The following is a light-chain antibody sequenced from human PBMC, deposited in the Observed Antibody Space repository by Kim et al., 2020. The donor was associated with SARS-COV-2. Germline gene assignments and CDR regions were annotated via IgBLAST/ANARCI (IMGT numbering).Light chain of an antibody. J-gene: IGLJ1*01. V-gene: IGLV3-19*01. CDR3: NSRDSSGNQV. CDR1: SLRSYY. CDR2: GKN. Sequence: SSELTQDPAVSVALGQTVRITCQGDSLRSYYASWYQQKPGQAPVLVIYGKNNRPSGIPDRFSGSSSGNTASLTITGAQAEDEADYYCNSRDSSGNQVFGTGTQLTVL.